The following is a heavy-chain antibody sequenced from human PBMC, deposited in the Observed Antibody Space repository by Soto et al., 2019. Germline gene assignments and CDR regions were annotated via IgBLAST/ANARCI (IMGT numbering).Heavy chain of an antibody. CDR1: GFTFSSYG. CDR2: ISYDGSNK. D-gene: IGHD6-6*01. Sequence: GGSLRLSCAAPGFTFSSYGMHWVRQAPGKGLEWVAVISYDGSNKYYADSVKGRFTISRDNSKNTLYLQMNSLRAEDTAVYYCAKIRQAPAARASYYYYGMDVWGQGTTVTVSS. V-gene: IGHV3-30*18. J-gene: IGHJ6*02. CDR3: AKIRQAPAARASYYYYGMDV.